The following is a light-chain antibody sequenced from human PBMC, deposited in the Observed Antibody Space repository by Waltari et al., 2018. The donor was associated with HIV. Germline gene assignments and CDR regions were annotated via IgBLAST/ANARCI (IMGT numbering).Light chain of an antibody. V-gene: IGLV1-40*01. J-gene: IGLJ2*01. CDR1: SSNIGAGYD. CDR3: QSFDSSLTTSGVI. CDR2: ANI. Sequence: QSVLTQPPSVSGAPGQRVTISCIGSSSNIGAGYDVHWYQQLPGTAPKLLIYANINRPSGVPDRFSGSKSGSSASLAITGLQAEDEAHYYCQSFDSSLTTSGVIFGGGTKLTVL.